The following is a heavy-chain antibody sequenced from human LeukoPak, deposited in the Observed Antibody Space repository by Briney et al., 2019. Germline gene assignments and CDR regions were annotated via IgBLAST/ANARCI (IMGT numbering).Heavy chain of an antibody. V-gene: IGHV3-30*02. CDR2: IRYDGSNK. CDR1: GFTFSSYG. CDR3: AKDGGRAPGGGIGSVLPIDLDWYFDL. Sequence: PGGSLRLSCAAPGFTFSSYGMHWVRQAPGKGLEWVAFIRYDGSNKYYADSVKGRFTISRDNSKNTLYLQMNSLRADDTAVYYCAKDGGRAPGGGIGSVLPIDLDWYFDLWGRGTLVTVSS. J-gene: IGHJ2*01. D-gene: IGHD3-16*01.